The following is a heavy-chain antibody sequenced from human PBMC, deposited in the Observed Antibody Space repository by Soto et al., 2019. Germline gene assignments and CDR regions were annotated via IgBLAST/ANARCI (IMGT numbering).Heavy chain of an antibody. CDR3: ARGFTPPIAAAGYYFDY. CDR2: IYYSGST. CDR1: GGSISSYY. Sequence: SETLSLTCTVSGGSISSYYWSWIRQPPGKGLEWIGYIYYSGSTNYNPSLKSRVTISVDTSKNQFSLKLSSVTAADTAVYYCARGFTPPIAAAGYYFDYWGQGTLVTVSS. D-gene: IGHD6-13*01. J-gene: IGHJ4*02. V-gene: IGHV4-59*01.